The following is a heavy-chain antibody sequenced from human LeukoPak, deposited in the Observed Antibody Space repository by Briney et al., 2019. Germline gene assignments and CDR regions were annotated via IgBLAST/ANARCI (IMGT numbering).Heavy chain of an antibody. D-gene: IGHD1/OR15-1a*01. Sequence: GGSLRLSCAASGFTFSSYAMHWVRQAPGKGLEGVAVISYDGSNKYYADSVKGRFTISRDNSKDTLYLQMNSLRAEDTAVYYCAKETKLGRKDYFDYWGQGTLVTVSS. J-gene: IGHJ4*02. CDR1: GFTFSSYA. CDR2: ISYDGSNK. V-gene: IGHV3-30-3*01. CDR3: AKETKLGRKDYFDY.